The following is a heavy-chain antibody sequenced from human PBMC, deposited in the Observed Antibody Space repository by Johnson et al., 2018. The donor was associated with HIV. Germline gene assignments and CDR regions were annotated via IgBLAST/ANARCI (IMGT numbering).Heavy chain of an antibody. V-gene: IGHV3-30*03. CDR3: ARGAFLKVYVSDDAFDI. Sequence: QMLLVESWGGVVQPGKSLRLSCSASRFTFSNYAMNWVRQAPGKGLEWMAIMSYDGSNKNYADSVKGRFTISRDNSKNTLYLQLNNLRAEDTAVYYCARGAFLKVYVSDDAFDIWGQGTMVTVSS. CDR2: MSYDGSNK. D-gene: IGHD2-8*01. J-gene: IGHJ3*02. CDR1: RFTFSNYA.